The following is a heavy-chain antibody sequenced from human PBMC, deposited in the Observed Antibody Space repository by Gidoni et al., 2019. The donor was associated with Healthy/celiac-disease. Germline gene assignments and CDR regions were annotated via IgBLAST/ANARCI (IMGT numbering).Heavy chain of an antibody. CDR1: GFTFSSYW. CDR2: INSDGSST. Sequence: EVQLVESGGGLVQPGGSLRLSCAASGFTFSSYWMHWVRQAPGKGLVWVSRINSDGSSTSYADSVKGRFTISRDNAKNTLYLQMNSLRAEDTAVYYCARDLVATKDYYYYYGMDVWGQGTTVTVSS. J-gene: IGHJ6*02. V-gene: IGHV3-74*01. CDR3: ARDLVATKDYYYYYGMDV. D-gene: IGHD5-12*01.